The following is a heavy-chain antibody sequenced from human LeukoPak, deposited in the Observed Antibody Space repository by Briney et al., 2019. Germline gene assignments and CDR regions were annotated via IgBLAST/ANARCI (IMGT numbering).Heavy chain of an antibody. CDR3: ARGGYSSGRARDYFDY. CDR1: GFTFSSYS. V-gene: IGHV3-53*01. Sequence: GGSLRLSCAASGFTFSSYSMNWVRQAPGKGLEWVSVIYSGGSTYYADSVKGRFTIFRDNSKNTLYLQMNSLRAEDTAVYYCARGGYSSGRARDYFDYWGQGTLVTVSS. J-gene: IGHJ4*02. D-gene: IGHD6-19*01. CDR2: IYSGGST.